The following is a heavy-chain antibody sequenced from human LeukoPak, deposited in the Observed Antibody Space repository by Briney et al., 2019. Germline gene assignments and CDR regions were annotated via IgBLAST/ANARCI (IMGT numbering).Heavy chain of an antibody. CDR3: AKDGANFLGYYDILTGYYYFDY. J-gene: IGHJ4*02. D-gene: IGHD3-9*01. CDR2: VGAGGGGT. V-gene: IGHV3-23*01. Sequence: GGSLRLSCAASGFTFDKYAMSWVRQAPGKGLEWVSSVGAGGGGTYYSDSVKGRFSVSRDNSKNTLYLQMSSLRGEDTAVYYCAKDGANFLGYYDILTGYYYFDYWGQGTLVTVSS. CDR1: GFTFDKYA.